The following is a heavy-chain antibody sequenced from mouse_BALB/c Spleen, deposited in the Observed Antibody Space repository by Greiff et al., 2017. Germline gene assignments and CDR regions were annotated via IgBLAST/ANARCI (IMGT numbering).Heavy chain of an antibody. CDR2: IYPGNVNT. CDR3: ARGDYGRYAMDY. D-gene: IGHD1-2*01. CDR1: GYTFTSYY. V-gene: IGHV1S56*01. Sequence: QVQLKESGPELVKPGASVRISCKASGYTFTSYYIHWVKQRPGQGLEWIGWIYPGNVNTKYNEKFKGKATLTADKSSSTAYMQLSSLTSEDSAVYFCARGDYGRYAMDYWGQGTSVTVSS. J-gene: IGHJ4*01.